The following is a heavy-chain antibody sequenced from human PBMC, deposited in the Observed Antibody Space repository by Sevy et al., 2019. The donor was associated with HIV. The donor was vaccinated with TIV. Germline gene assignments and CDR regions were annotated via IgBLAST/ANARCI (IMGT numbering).Heavy chain of an antibody. D-gene: IGHD5-12*01. CDR2: ILDSGNT. Sequence: SETLSLTCSVSGGSISSDDHYWSWIRQPPGKGLEWIGYILDSGNTHYNPSLRSRLTISVGTSTRQFSLKLRSVTAADTAVYYCARGKTWINWFDPWGQGTLVTVSS. CDR1: GGSISSDDHY. V-gene: IGHV4-30-4*01. J-gene: IGHJ5*02. CDR3: ARGKTWINWFDP.